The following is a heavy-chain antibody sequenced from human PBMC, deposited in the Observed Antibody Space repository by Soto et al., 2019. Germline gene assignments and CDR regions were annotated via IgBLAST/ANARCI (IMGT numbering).Heavy chain of an antibody. CDR1: AYSFTNFW. V-gene: IGHV5-51*01. CDR3: ARRQGV. Sequence: PGESLKISCEGSAYSFTNFWIAWVRQMPGRGLEWVGSIHPGDSESIYSPSFQGQVTISADRSVSTAYLQWNSLKASDTAIYYCARRQGVWGQGTQVTVSS. J-gene: IGHJ4*02. CDR2: IHPGDSES.